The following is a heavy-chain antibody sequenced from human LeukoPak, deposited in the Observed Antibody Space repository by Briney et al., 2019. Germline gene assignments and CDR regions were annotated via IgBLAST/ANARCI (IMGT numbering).Heavy chain of an antibody. CDR1: GFILSRYR. CDR2: IEQEGSEK. D-gene: IGHD2-15*01. CDR3: AREFCSGANCYPMGAFDM. V-gene: IGHV3-7*01. Sequence: PGGSLRLSCAASGFILSRYRMRWVRQAPGKGLEWVANIEQEGSEKYYVDSVKGRFTISRDNAKNSLYLQMNSLRAEDTAVYYCAREFCSGANCYPMGAFDMWGQGTMVTVSS. J-gene: IGHJ3*02.